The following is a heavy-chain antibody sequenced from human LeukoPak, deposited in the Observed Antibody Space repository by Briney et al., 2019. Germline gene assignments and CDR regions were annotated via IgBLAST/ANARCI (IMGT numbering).Heavy chain of an antibody. V-gene: IGHV4-38-2*02. D-gene: IGHD3-22*01. J-gene: IGHJ4*02. CDR3: ARGDYYDSSGILDY. CDR1: GYSISSGYY. CDR2: IYHSGST. Sequence: SETLSLTCTVSGYSISSGYYWGWIRQPPGKGLEWIGSIYHSGSTYYNPSLKSRVTISVDTSKNQFSLKLSSVTAADTAMYYCARGDYYDSSGILDYWGQGTLVTVSS.